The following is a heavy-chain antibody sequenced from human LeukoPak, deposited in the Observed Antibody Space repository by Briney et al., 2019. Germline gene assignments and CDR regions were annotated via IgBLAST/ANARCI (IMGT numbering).Heavy chain of an antibody. CDR3: TSLGYCSSTSCRRGNWFDP. V-gene: IGHV3-15*01. CDR1: GFTFSNAW. CDR2: IKSKTDGWTT. Sequence: PGGSLRLSCAASGFTFSNAWMSWVRQAPGKGLEWVGRIKSKTDGWTTDYAAPVKGRFAISRDDSKNTLYLQMNSLKTEDTAVYYCTSLGYCSSTSCRRGNWFDPWGQGTLVTVSS. D-gene: IGHD2-2*01. J-gene: IGHJ5*02.